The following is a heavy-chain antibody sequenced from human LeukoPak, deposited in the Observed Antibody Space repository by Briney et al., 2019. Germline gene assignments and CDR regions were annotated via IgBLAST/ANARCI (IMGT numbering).Heavy chain of an antibody. CDR1: GFTLSNYN. V-gene: IGHV3-21*01. J-gene: IGHJ4*02. CDR3: ARYLMGWDLHYFDY. D-gene: IGHD1-26*01. CDR2: ISTSSSYI. Sequence: SGGSLRLSCTASGFTLSNYNMNWVRQAPGKGLEWVSSISTSSSYIYYADSVKGRFTISRDNAKKSLYLQMHSLRAEDTAVYYCARYLMGWDLHYFDYWGQGTLVTVSS.